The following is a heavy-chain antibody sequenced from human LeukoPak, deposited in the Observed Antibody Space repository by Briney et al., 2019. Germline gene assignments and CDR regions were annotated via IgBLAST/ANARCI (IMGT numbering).Heavy chain of an antibody. CDR1: GFTFSNAL. V-gene: IGHV3-15*01. J-gene: IGHJ4*02. D-gene: IGHD3-10*01. CDR3: TKTYYYGSGSLDY. Sequence: GGSVRLSCAAWGFTFSNALVIWLRQAPGKGVVWVSRIKSKTDGGTTDYAAPVKGRFAISRDNSKTTLYLQMSSLKTEDTAIYYCTKTYYYGSGSLDYWGQGTLVTVSS. CDR2: IKSKTDGGTT.